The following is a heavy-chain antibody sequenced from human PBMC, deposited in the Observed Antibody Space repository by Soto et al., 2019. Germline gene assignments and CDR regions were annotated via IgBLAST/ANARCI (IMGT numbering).Heavy chain of an antibody. J-gene: IGHJ6*02. V-gene: IGHV4-31*03. D-gene: IGHD3-10*01. CDR1: GGSISSRGYY. CDR3: ARDLGGPSSSSGSYNGLDV. Sequence: SETLSLTCNVSGGSISSRGYYWGWIRQHPVKGLEWIGYIYYSGSTYYNPSLRSRVTMSVDTSKNQFSLKLRSVTAADTAVYYCARDLGGPSSSSGSYNGLDVWGQGTTVTVS. CDR2: IYYSGST.